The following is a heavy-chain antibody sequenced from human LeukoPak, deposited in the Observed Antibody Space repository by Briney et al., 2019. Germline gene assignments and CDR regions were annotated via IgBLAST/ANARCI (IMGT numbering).Heavy chain of an antibody. D-gene: IGHD5-18*01. V-gene: IGHV1-2*02. CDR2: INPNSGGT. J-gene: IGHJ6*03. CDR3: ARVPGYSYDYCYMDA. CDR1: GYTFTGYD. Sequence: ASVKVSCKTSGYTFTGYDMHWVRQAPGQGLEWIGWINPNSGGTNYAQKFQGRVTMTRDTSISTAYMDLSRLRSDDTAVYYCARVPGYSYDYCYMDAWGKGTTVTVSS.